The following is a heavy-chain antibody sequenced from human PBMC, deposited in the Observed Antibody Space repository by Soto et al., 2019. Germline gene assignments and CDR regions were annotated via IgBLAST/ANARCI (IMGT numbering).Heavy chain of an antibody. CDR2: IIPIFGTA. J-gene: IGHJ1*01. Sequence: QVQLVQSGAEVKKPGSSVKVSCKASGGTFSSYAISWVRQAPGQGLEWMGGIIPIFGTANYAQKFQGRVTITADESRSTAYMELNSLRSEDTEVYYCASRGIASYSGGGEAEYFQYWGQGTLVTVSS. CDR1: GGTFSSYA. V-gene: IGHV1-69*01. CDR3: ASRGIASYSGGGEAEYFQY. D-gene: IGHD3-16*01.